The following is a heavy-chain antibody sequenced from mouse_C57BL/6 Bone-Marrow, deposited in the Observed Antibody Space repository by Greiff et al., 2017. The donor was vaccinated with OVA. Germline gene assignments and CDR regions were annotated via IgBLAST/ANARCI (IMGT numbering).Heavy chain of an antibody. CDR2: INPNNGGT. V-gene: IGHV1-26*01. D-gene: IGHD2-4*01. CDR1: GYTFTDYY. Sequence: VQLQQSGPELVKPGASVKISCKASGYTFTDYYMNWVKQSHGKSLEWIGDINPNNGGTSYNQKFKGKATLTVDKSSSTAYMELRSLTSEDPAVYYCARDDYDVWFAYWGQGTLVTVSA. J-gene: IGHJ3*01. CDR3: ARDDYDVWFAY.